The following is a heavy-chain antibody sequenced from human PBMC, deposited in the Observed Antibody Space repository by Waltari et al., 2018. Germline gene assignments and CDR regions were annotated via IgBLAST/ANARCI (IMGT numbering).Heavy chain of an antibody. D-gene: IGHD4-17*01. Sequence: EEHLLESGGDLVQPGGPLRLSGRAAGFRFGSYSMNWVRQAPGKGLEWVAAISGGGDSTNYADSVRGRWTISRDNSKNTLYLQMNFLRAEDTATYYCAKDQRSYGDFFFDYWGQGTPVTVSS. J-gene: IGHJ4*02. V-gene: IGHV3-23*01. CDR3: AKDQRSYGDFFFDY. CDR2: ISGGGDST. CDR1: GFRFGSYS.